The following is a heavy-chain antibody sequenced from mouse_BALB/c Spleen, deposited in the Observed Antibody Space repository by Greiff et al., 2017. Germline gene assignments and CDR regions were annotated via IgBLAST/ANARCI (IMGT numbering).Heavy chain of an antibody. CDR1: GYAFSSYW. V-gene: IGHV1-80*01. D-gene: IGHD2-14*01. Sequence: VQLQHSGAELVRPGSSVKISCKASGYAFSSYWMNWVKQRPGQGLEWIGQIYPGDGDTNYNGKFKGKATLTADKSSSTAYMQLSSLTSEDSAVYFCARGTTGAYWGQGTLVTVSA. CDR3: ARGTTGAY. CDR2: IYPGDGDT. J-gene: IGHJ3*01.